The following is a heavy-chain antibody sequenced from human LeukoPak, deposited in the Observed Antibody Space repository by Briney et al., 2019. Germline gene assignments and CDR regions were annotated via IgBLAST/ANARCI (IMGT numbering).Heavy chain of an antibody. D-gene: IGHD2-2*01. CDR2: IYYSGST. J-gene: IGHJ6*02. V-gene: IGHV4-39*01. Sequence: SETLSLTCTVSGGSISSSSYYWGWIRQPPGKGLEWIGSIYYSGSTYYNPSLKSRVTISVDTSKNQFSLKLSSVTAADTAVYYCARQHCSSTSCYPATPLHYYYGMDVWGQGTTVTVSS. CDR3: ARQHCSSTSCYPATPLHYYYGMDV. CDR1: GGSISSSSYY.